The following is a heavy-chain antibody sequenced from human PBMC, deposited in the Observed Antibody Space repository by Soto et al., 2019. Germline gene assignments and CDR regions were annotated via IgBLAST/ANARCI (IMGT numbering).Heavy chain of an antibody. J-gene: IGHJ5*02. CDR1: GYSFTSYW. CDR2: IYPGDSDT. Sequence: PGESLKISCKGSGYSFTSYWTGLVRQMPGKGLEWMGSIYPGDSDTRYSPSFQGQVTISADKSISTAYLQWSSLKASDTAMYYCARLPCSSTSCLREGFDPWGQGTLVTVSS. V-gene: IGHV5-51*01. CDR3: ARLPCSSTSCLREGFDP. D-gene: IGHD2-2*01.